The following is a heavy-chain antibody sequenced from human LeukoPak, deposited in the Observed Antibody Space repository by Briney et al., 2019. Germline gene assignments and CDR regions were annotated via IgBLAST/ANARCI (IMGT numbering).Heavy chain of an antibody. D-gene: IGHD1-7*01. CDR1: GFTFSSYW. Sequence: PGGSLRLSCAASGFTFSSYWMSWVRQAPGKGLEWVSAISGSGGSTYYADSVKGRFTISRDNSKNTLYLQMNSLRAEDTAVYYCAKGNLELRSNRYFDYWGQGTLVTVSS. J-gene: IGHJ4*02. CDR3: AKGNLELRSNRYFDY. CDR2: ISGSGGST. V-gene: IGHV3-23*01.